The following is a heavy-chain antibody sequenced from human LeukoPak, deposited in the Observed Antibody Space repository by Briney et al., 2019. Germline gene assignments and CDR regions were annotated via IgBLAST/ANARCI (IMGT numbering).Heavy chain of an antibody. D-gene: IGHD2-2*01. CDR2: ISFDGNNY. CDR3: ARDLYHVVPRALYGY. Sequence: GGSLRLSCAASGFTFSNYAMHWVRQGPGKGLEWVAVISFDGNNYYYADSVKGRFTISRDNSKNTLSLQMNSLRTEDTAVYYCARDLYHVVPRALYGYWGQGTLVTVSS. V-gene: IGHV3-30-3*01. CDR1: GFTFSNYA. J-gene: IGHJ4*02.